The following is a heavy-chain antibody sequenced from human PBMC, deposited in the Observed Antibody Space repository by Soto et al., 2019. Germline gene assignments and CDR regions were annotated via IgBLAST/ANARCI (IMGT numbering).Heavy chain of an antibody. CDR3: ARNRGWYWLDY. Sequence: GGSLRLSCAASGFTFSSHWMTWVRQAPGKGLEWVANIDEDGSERDYVDSVKGRFTISRDNAANSLSLQMNSLRVDDTAVYYCARNRGWYWLDYWGQGALVTVSS. CDR2: IDEDGSER. V-gene: IGHV3-7*05. CDR1: GFTFSSHW. D-gene: IGHD6-19*01. J-gene: IGHJ4*02.